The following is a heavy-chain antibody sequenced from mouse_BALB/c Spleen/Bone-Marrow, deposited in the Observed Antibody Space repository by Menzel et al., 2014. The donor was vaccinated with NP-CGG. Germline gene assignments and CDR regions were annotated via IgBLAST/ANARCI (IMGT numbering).Heavy chain of an antibody. V-gene: IGHV14-3*02. CDR1: GFHIKDTY. CDR3: ARLSY. J-gene: IGHJ3*01. Sequence: VPLQQPGAALVKPGASVKLSCTASGFHIKDTYMNWVKPRPEPGLEWIGRIDPANGNTKYDPKFQGKATITADTSTNTSYLQLSSLTSEDTAVYYCARLSYWCQGTLVTVSA. CDR2: IDPANGNT.